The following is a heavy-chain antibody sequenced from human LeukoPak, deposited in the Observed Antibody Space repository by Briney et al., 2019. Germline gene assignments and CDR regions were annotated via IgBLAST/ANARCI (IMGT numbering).Heavy chain of an antibody. J-gene: IGHJ3*02. CDR3: ARMTMVRGVIDAFDI. CDR2: IYYSENT. Sequence: SQTLSLTCTVSGGSISSGGYYWSWIRQHPGKGLEWIGYIYYSENTYYNPSLKSRITMSVDTSNNQFSLKLTSVTAADTAVYYCARMTMVRGVIDAFDIWGQGTKVTVSS. CDR1: GGSISSGGYY. D-gene: IGHD3-10*01. V-gene: IGHV4-31*03.